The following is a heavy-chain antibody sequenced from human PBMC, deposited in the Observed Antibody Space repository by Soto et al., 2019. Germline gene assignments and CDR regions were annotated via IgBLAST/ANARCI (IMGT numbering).Heavy chain of an antibody. CDR1: GYTLSNYG. J-gene: IGHJ4*02. CDR2: ISAHNGNT. Sequence: ASVKVSCKASGYTLSNYGINWVRQAPGQGLEWMGWISAHNGNTNFAQKFHGRVTLTTDTSTSTSYMQLRSLRSDGTAFYYCAKAVSYDRSGPATLDYFDSWGLGTLVTVSS. D-gene: IGHD3-22*01. CDR3: AKAVSYDRSGPATLDYFDS. V-gene: IGHV1-18*01.